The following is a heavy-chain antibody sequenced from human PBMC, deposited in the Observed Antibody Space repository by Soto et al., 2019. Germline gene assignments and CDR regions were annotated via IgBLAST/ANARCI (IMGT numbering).Heavy chain of an antibody. CDR3: ATKRGIQRWSGGHYYYYGMAV. V-gene: IGHV1-69*06. D-gene: IGHD5-18*01. CDR1: GGTFSSYA. Sequence: AASVKVSCKASGGTFSSYAISWVRQAPGQGLEWMGGIIPIFGTANYAQKFQGRVTITADKSTSTAYMELSSLGSEDTAVYYCATKRGIQRWSGGHYYYYGMAVWGQGTTVTLSS. CDR2: IIPIFGTA. J-gene: IGHJ6*02.